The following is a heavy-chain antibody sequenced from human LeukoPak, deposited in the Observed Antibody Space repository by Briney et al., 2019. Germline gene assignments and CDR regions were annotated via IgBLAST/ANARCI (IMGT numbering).Heavy chain of an antibody. V-gene: IGHV3-53*01. CDR3: ARVVDHDYGDYYLDY. D-gene: IGHD4-17*01. CDR2: IYSGGST. CDR1: GFTVSSNY. J-gene: IGHJ4*02. Sequence: GGSLRLSCAVSGFTVSSNYMGWVRQAPGKGLEWVSVIYSGGSTYYADSVKGRFTISRDNSKNTLYLQMNSLRAEDTAVYYCARVVDHDYGDYYLDYWGQGTLVTVSS.